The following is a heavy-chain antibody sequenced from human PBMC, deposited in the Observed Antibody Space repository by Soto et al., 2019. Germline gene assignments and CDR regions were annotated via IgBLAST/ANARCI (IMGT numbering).Heavy chain of an antibody. CDR1: GFTFSSYS. D-gene: IGHD4-17*01. J-gene: IGHJ2*01. CDR2: ISSSSSYI. CDR3: ARDLYGDPDDWYFDL. Sequence: PGGSLRLSCAASGFTFSSYSMNWVRPAPGKGLEWVSSISSSSSYIYYADSVKGRFTISRDNAKNSLYLQMNSLRAEDTAVYYCARDLYGDPDDWYFDLWGRGTLVTVSS. V-gene: IGHV3-21*01.